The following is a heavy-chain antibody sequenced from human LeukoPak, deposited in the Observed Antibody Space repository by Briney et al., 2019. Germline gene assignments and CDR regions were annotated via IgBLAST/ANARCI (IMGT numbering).Heavy chain of an antibody. CDR1: GFTFSNYA. CDR3: ARDLGGIIFGGITATFDY. J-gene: IGHJ4*02. CDR2: ISGSGGST. V-gene: IGHV3-23*01. D-gene: IGHD3-16*01. Sequence: GASLRLSCAASGFTFSNYAMSWVRQAPGKGLEWVSAISGSGGSTSYADSVKGRFTISRDNSKNTLFLQVNSLRAEDTAIYYCARDLGGIIFGGITATFDYWGQGTLVTVSS.